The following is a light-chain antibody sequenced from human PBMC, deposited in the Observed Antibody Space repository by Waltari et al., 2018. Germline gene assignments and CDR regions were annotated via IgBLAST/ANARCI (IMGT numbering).Light chain of an antibody. V-gene: IGKV3-15*01. CDR1: YSVSSN. J-gene: IGKJ2*01. CDR2: AAS. CDR3: QQYNNWPPMYT. Sequence: EMVMTQSPATLSVSPGERATLSCRARYSVSSNLAWYQQQPGQAPSLLIYAASTRATGVPARCSGGGSGTEFTLTISNMQSEDFAVYYCQQYNNWPPMYTFGQGTKLEIK.